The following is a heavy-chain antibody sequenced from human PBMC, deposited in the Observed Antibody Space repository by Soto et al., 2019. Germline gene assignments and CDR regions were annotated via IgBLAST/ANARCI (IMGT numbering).Heavy chain of an antibody. D-gene: IGHD3-22*01. CDR3: ARELNTDPSAYYSFAY. CDR1: GYTFTAYG. J-gene: IGHJ4*02. CDR2: VSTNNADT. Sequence: GASVKVSCKTSGYTFTAYGLAWLRQAPGQRPEWMGWVSTNNADTNHAQKFQGRVTMTTETSTRTTYMELRSLRSDDTAVYYCARELNTDPSAYYSFAYWGQGTLVTVSS. V-gene: IGHV1-18*01.